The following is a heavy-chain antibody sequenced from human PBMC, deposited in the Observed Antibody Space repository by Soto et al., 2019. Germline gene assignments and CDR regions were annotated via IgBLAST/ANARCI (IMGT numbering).Heavy chain of an antibody. V-gene: IGHV5-10-1*01. CDR3: ASPTRDASYGYPAYYYYGMDV. CDR1: GYKVSTWHNFTSYW. D-gene: IGHD5-18*01. J-gene: IGHJ6*02. CDR2: IDPSDSYT. Sequence: PGESLKLSCMGSGYKVSTWHNFTSYWIAWVRQMPGEGLEWMGRIDPSDSYTNYSPSFQGHVTISADKSISTAYLQWSSLKASDTAMYYCASPTRDASYGYPAYYYYGMDVWGQGTTVTVSS.